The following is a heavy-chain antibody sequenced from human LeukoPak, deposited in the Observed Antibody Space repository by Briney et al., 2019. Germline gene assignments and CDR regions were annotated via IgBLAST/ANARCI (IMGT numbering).Heavy chain of an antibody. J-gene: IGHJ4*02. D-gene: IGHD3-10*01. V-gene: IGHV3-23*01. Sequence: GGSLRLSCAASGFTFSSYSMNWVRQAPGKGLEWVSSISGSGGSTYYADSVKGRFTISRDNSKNTLYLQMNSLRAEDTAVYYCAKGGYYYGSGSYGFHNTYYFDYWGQGTLVTVSS. CDR3: AKGGYYYGSGSYGFHNTYYFDY. CDR1: GFTFSSYS. CDR2: ISGSGGST.